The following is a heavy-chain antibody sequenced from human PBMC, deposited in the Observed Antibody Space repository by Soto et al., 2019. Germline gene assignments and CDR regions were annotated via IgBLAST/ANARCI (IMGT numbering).Heavy chain of an antibody. Sequence: SETLSLTCTVSGGSISSYYWSWIRQPAGKGLEWIGRIYTSGSTNYNPSLKSRVTMSVDTSKNQFSLKLSSVTAADTAVYYCARDTWDTSGWYSYGMDVWGQGTTVTVSS. J-gene: IGHJ6*02. CDR1: GGSISSYY. CDR3: ARDTWDTSGWYSYGMDV. CDR2: IYTSGST. V-gene: IGHV4-4*07. D-gene: IGHD6-19*01.